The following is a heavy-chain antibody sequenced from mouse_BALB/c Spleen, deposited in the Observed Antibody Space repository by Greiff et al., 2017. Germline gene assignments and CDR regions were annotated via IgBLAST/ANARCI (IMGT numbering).Heavy chain of an antibody. Sequence: VQLQQSGAELVKPGASVKLSCKASGYTFTSYWMHWVKQRPGQGLEWIGYINPSSGYTNYNQKFKDKATLTADKSSSTAYMQLSSLTSEDSAVYYCARFPIYYGNYLYAMDYWGQGTSVTVSS. CDR3: ARFPIYYGNYLYAMDY. CDR2: INPSSGYT. V-gene: IGHV1S26*01. CDR1: GYTFTSYW. J-gene: IGHJ4*01. D-gene: IGHD2-1*01.